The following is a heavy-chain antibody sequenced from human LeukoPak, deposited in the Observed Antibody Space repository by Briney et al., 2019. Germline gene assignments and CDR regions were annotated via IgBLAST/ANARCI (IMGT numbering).Heavy chain of an antibody. D-gene: IGHD3-10*01. V-gene: IGHV3-21*04. CDR1: GFTFSTYY. CDR3: AKEGPYGSGSYGAFDI. Sequence: PGGSLRLSCAASGFTFSTYYMNWVRQAPGKGLEWVSSITTSSSYIYYADSVKGRFTISRDNAKNSLYLQMNSLRAEDTAVYYCAKEGPYGSGSYGAFDIWGQGTMVTVSS. CDR2: ITTSSSYI. J-gene: IGHJ3*02.